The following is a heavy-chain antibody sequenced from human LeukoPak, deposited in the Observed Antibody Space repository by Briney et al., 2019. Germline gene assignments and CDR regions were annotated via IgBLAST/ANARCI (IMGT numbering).Heavy chain of an antibody. J-gene: IGHJ3*02. D-gene: IGHD6-19*01. CDR2: ISYDRSNK. Sequence: GGSLRLSCAASGFTFSSYAMHWVRQAPGKGLEWVAVISYDRSNKYYADSVKGRFTISRDNSKNTLYLQMNSLRVEDTAVYYCARVSTYSSGWYGGAFDIWGQGTMVTVSS. CDR1: GFTFSSYA. CDR3: ARVSTYSSGWYGGAFDI. V-gene: IGHV3-30-3*01.